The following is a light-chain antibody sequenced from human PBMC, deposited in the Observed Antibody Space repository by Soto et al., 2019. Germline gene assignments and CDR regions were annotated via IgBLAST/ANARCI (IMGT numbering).Light chain of an antibody. CDR3: QQRSNWPPWT. J-gene: IGKJ1*01. V-gene: IGKV1-39*01. Sequence: DIQMTQSPSSLSASLGARVTITCRASQSISNYLNWYQQKPGKAPKLLIYAASSLQSGVPARFSGSGSGTDFTLTISSLEPEDFAVYYCQQRSNWPPWTFGQGTKVDI. CDR2: AAS. CDR1: QSISNY.